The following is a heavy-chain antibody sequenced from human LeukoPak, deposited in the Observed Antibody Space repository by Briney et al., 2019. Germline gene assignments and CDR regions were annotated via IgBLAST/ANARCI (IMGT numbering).Heavy chain of an antibody. CDR3: ARHVRKRGIAVAGTPGWFDP. D-gene: IGHD6-19*01. CDR1: GGSISSGSYY. CDR2: IYRSGST. Sequence: SETLSLTRTVSGGSISSGSYYWSWIRQPAGKRLEWIGHIYRSGSTNYNPSLKSRVTISVDTSKNQFSLKLSSVTAADTAVYYCARHVRKRGIAVAGTPGWFDPWGQGTLVTVSS. V-gene: IGHV4-61*09. J-gene: IGHJ5*02.